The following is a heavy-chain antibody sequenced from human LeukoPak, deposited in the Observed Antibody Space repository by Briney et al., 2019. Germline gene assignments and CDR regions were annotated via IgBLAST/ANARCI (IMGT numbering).Heavy chain of an antibody. V-gene: IGHV4-59*01. CDR3: ARSVGSERDFDY. D-gene: IGHD1-26*01. Sequence: SETLSLTCTVSGGSISSYYWSWIRQPPGKGLEWIGYIYFSGSTNSNPSHKSRVTISVDTSKNQFSLKLSSVTAADTAVYYCARSVGSERDFDYWGQGTLVTVSS. CDR2: IYFSGST. CDR1: GGSISSYY. J-gene: IGHJ4*02.